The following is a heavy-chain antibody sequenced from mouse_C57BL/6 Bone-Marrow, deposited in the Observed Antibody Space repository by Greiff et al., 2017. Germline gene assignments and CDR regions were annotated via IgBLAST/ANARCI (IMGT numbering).Heavy chain of an antibody. V-gene: IGHV1-69*01. CDR2: IDPSDGYT. D-gene: IGHD1-1*02. CDR1: GYTFTSYW. Sequence: VQLQQPGAELVKPGASVKLSCKASGYTFTSYWMHWVKQRPGQGLEWIGKIDPSDGYTNYNQKFKGKSTLTVDKSSSTVYMQLSSLTSEDSAIYYCARGCYHFAYWGQGTILTVSA. CDR3: ARGCYHFAY. J-gene: IGHJ3*01.